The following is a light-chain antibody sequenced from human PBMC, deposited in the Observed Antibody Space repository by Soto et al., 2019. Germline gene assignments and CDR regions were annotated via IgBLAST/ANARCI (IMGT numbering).Light chain of an antibody. CDR1: QSVSSK. Sequence: EIVMTQSPATLSVSPGERATLSCRASQSVSSKLAWYQQKPGQAPRLLIYGASIRAAGIPDRFSGSGSGTDFTLTISSLQPEDFATYFCQQSYTTPVYSVGQGTKVDIK. CDR3: QQSYTTPVYS. J-gene: IGKJ2*01. V-gene: IGKV3-15*01. CDR2: GAS.